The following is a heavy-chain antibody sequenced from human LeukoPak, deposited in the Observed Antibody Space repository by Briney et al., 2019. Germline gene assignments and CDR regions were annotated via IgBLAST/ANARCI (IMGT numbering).Heavy chain of an antibody. CDR2: IRYDGSNK. Sequence: GGSLRLSCAASGFTFSSYAMSWVRQAPGKGLEWVAFIRYDGSNKYYADSVKGRFTISRDNSKNTLYLQMNSLRAEDTAVYYCAKVNIVATIPLDYRGQGTLVTVSS. V-gene: IGHV3-30*02. CDR1: GFTFSSYA. CDR3: AKVNIVATIPLDY. D-gene: IGHD5-12*01. J-gene: IGHJ4*02.